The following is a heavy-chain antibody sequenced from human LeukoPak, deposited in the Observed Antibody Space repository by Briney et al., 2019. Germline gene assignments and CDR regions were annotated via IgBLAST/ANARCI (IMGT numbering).Heavy chain of an antibody. J-gene: IGHJ4*02. CDR2: ISSGGGST. Sequence: GGSLRLSCAASGFTFSSYAMSWVRQAPGKGLEWVSTISSGGGSTCYADSVKGRFTISRDNSKNTLSLQMISLRAEDTAVYYCAKAGSGYNFGGFVWGQGTLVTVSS. CDR3: AKAGSGYNFGGFV. V-gene: IGHV3-23*01. D-gene: IGHD5-18*01. CDR1: GFTFSSYA.